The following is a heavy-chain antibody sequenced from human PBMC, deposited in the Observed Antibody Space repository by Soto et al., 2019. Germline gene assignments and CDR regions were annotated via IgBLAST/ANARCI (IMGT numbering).Heavy chain of an antibody. D-gene: IGHD4-17*01. CDR1: GGSFSCYY. V-gene: IGHV4-34*01. CDR3: ARGVWDYGDYYFDY. CDR2: INHSGST. J-gene: IGHJ4*02. Sequence: PSETLSLTSAVYGGSFSCYYLSWIRQPPGKGLEWIGEINHSGSTNYNPSLKSRVTISVDTSKNQFSLKLSSVTAADTAVYYCARGVWDYGDYYFDYWGQGTLVTVSS.